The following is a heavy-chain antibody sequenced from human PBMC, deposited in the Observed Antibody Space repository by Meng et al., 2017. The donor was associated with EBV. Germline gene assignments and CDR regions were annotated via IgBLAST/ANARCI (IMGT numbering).Heavy chain of an antibody. Sequence: HVQLAESGDEVKKPGASVKASCKASRYTFTSYDINWVRQATGQGLEWMGWRNPNSGNTGYAQKFQGRVTMTRNTSISTAYMELSSLRSEDTAVYYCARGRGVYCSGGSCYPGWFDPWGQGTLVTASS. CDR3: ARGRGVYCSGGSCYPGWFDP. V-gene: IGHV1-8*01. D-gene: IGHD2-15*01. CDR2: RNPNSGNT. J-gene: IGHJ5*02. CDR1: RYTFTSYD.